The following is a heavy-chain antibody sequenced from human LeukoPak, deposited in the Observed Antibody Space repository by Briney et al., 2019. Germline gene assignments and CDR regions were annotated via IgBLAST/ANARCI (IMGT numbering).Heavy chain of an antibody. CDR1: EFTFSRYT. Sequence: GGSLRLSCAASEFTFSRYTMNWVRQAPGKGLEWVSSISGSSTFIYYSDSVRGRFTISRDNAENSLYLQMSSLRVEDTAVYHCARANDYIDYWGQGVLVAVSS. CDR3: ARANDYIDY. V-gene: IGHV3-21*01. CDR2: ISGSSTFI. J-gene: IGHJ4*02.